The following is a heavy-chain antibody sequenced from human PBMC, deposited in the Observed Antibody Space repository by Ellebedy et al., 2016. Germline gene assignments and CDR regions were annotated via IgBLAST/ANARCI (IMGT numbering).Heavy chain of an antibody. CDR3: ARGELIAVAGLFDY. CDR2: ISYDGSNK. Sequence: GESLKISCAASGFTFSSYGMHWVRQAPGKGLEWVAVISYDGSNKYYADSVKGRFTISRDNSKNTLYLQMNSLRAEDTAVYYCARGELIAVAGLFDYWGQGTLVTVSS. D-gene: IGHD6-19*01. CDR1: GFTFSSYG. J-gene: IGHJ4*02. V-gene: IGHV3-30*03.